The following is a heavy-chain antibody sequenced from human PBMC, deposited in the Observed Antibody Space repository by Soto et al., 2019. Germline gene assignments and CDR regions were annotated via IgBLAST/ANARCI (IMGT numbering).Heavy chain of an antibody. CDR2: IHGGGSGS. CDR1: GFTLSNHW. V-gene: IGHV3-74*01. D-gene: IGHD2-2*01. Sequence: EVQLVESGGDLVQPGGSLRLSCAASGFTLSNHWMHWVRQAPGKGLVWVSSIHGGGSGSSYADSVKGRFTSTSDNAANTLHLQMNGLRGEDSAIYYCVRGTRARRSMDYWGRGTLVTVSS. J-gene: IGHJ4*02. CDR3: VRGTRARRSMDY.